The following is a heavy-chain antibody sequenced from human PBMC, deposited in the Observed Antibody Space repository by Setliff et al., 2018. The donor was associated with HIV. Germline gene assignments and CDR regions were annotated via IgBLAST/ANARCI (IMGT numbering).Heavy chain of an antibody. Sequence: SETLSLTCAVSGYAISSGYYWGWLRRPPGKGLEWFGYIYYSGSTNYNPSLKSRVTISVDTSKNQFSLKLSSVTAADTAVYYCASTYCGGDCYSRYFQHWGQGTLVTVSS. CDR1: GYAISSGYY. D-gene: IGHD2-21*02. V-gene: IGHV4-38-2*01. J-gene: IGHJ1*01. CDR2: IYYSGST. CDR3: ASTYCGGDCYSRYFQH.